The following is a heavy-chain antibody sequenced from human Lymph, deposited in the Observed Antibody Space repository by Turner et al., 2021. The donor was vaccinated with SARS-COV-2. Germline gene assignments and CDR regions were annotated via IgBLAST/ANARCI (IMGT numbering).Heavy chain of an antibody. CDR2: ISAYNGKT. J-gene: IGHJ4*02. Sequence: QVQLVQSGAEVKKPGASVRFSCKASGYTFTSYGSSWVRQAPGQGLEGMGWISAYNGKTNYEEKLQSTVTMTSDTSTSTVYMQLRSLRSDDSAVYYCESDCLNAGTDSFDYWGQGTLVTVSS. CDR1: GYTFTSYG. V-gene: IGHV1-18*01. CDR3: ESDCLNAGTDSFDY. D-gene: IGHD6-13*01.